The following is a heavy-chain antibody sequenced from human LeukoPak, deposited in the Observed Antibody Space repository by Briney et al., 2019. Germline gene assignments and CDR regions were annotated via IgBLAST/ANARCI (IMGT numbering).Heavy chain of an antibody. CDR3: ARGLRYCSGGSCRPDAFDI. D-gene: IGHD2-15*01. CDR2: IRSKAYGGTT. Sequence: PGGSLRLSCAASGFTFSSYAMSWVRQAPGKGLEWVGFIRSKAYGGTTEYAASVKGRFTISRDDSKSIAYLQMNSLKTEDTAVYYCARGLRYCSGGSCRPDAFDIWGQGTMVTVPS. CDR1: GFTFSSYA. J-gene: IGHJ3*02. V-gene: IGHV3-49*04.